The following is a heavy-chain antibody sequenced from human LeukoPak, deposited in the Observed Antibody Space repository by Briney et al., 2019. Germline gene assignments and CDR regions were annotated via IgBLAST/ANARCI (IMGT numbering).Heavy chain of an antibody. CDR1: GGTFSSYA. Sequence: SVKVSCKASGGTFSSYAISWVRQARGQGLEWMGGIIPIFGTANYAQKFQGRVTITADESTSTAYMELSSLRSEDTAVYYCGAPMLRGAYYYMDVWGKGTTVTVSS. CDR3: GAPMLRGAYYYMDV. J-gene: IGHJ6*03. V-gene: IGHV1-69*01. D-gene: IGHD3-10*01. CDR2: IIPIFGTA.